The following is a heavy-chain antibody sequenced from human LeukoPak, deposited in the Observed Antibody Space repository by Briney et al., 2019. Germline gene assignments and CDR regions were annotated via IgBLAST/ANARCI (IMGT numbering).Heavy chain of an antibody. Sequence: GGSLRLSCAASGFIFSSYGMHWVRQAPGKGLECVSFIRYDGSNKYYADSVKGRFTISRDNSKNTLYLQMNSLRAEDTAVYYCAKDRATYYYGSGSYPLWGQGTLVTVSS. CDR2: IRYDGSNK. D-gene: IGHD3-10*01. V-gene: IGHV3-30*02. J-gene: IGHJ4*02. CDR1: GFIFSSYG. CDR3: AKDRATYYYGSGSYPL.